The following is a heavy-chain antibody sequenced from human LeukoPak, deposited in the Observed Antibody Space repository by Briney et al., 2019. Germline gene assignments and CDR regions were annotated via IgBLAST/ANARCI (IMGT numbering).Heavy chain of an antibody. Sequence: GGSLRLSCAASEFTFSSYSMNWVRQAPGKGLEWVSSISSSSSYIYYADSVKGRFTISRDNAKNSLYLQMNSLRAEDTAVYYCAREVPGGLWSGYYMDYYYGMDVWGQGTTVTVSS. D-gene: IGHD3-3*01. J-gene: IGHJ6*02. CDR3: AREVPGGLWSGYYMDYYYGMDV. V-gene: IGHV3-21*01. CDR2: ISSSSSYI. CDR1: EFTFSSYS.